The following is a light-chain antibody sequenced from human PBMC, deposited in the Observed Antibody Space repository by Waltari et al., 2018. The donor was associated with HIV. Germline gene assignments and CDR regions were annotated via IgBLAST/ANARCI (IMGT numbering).Light chain of an antibody. CDR2: TAT. J-gene: IGKJ3*01. CDR1: QNIKSY. V-gene: IGKV1-39*01. CDR3: QQSYYSPT. Sequence: DVQMTQSPSSLSASIGDRVNISCRASQNIKSYLNWYQQRPGQAPKILIYTATTLQTGVPSRFSGSGSGTDFTLTITNLQPDDVAVYFCQQSYYSPTFGPGTTVDTK.